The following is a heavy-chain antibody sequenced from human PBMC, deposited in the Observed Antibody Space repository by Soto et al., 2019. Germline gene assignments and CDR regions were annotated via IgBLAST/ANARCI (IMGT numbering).Heavy chain of an antibody. CDR1: GGSMSSYY. CDR3: ARGGWSVDY. D-gene: IGHD6-19*01. Sequence: VQLQESGPGLVKPSETLSLTCTVSGGSMSSYYWSWIRQPPGKGLEWIGYIYYSGSTDYNPSLKSRVTISVDTSKNQFSLKLSSVTAADTAVYYCARGGWSVDYWGQGTLVTVSS. V-gene: IGHV4-59*01. CDR2: IYYSGST. J-gene: IGHJ4*02.